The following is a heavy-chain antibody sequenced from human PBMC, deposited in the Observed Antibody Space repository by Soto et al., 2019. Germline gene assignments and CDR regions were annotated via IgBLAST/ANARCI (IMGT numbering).Heavy chain of an antibody. CDR3: ARSSIAARSAGRDYYYYYGMDV. V-gene: IGHV3-30-3*01. Sequence: GGYLRLSCAASGFTFSSYAMHWVRQAPGKGLEWVAVISYDGSNKYYADSVKGRFTISRDNSKNTLYLQMNSLRAEDTAVYYCARSSIAARSAGRDYYYYYGMDVWGQGTTVTVSS. CDR1: GFTFSSYA. CDR2: ISYDGSNK. D-gene: IGHD6-6*01. J-gene: IGHJ6*02.